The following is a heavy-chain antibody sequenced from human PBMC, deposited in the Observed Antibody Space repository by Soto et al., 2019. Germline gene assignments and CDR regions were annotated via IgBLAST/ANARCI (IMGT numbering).Heavy chain of an antibody. Sequence: QVQLQQSGPGLVKPSQTLSLTCAISGDSVSTNSVAWNWLRQSPSRGLEWLGRTYYRSKWSYDYAVSVKSRITINPDPSKNQFSLQLNSVIPEDTAVYYCSRGRHRGFDSWGQGTLVTVSS. CDR2: TYYRSKWSY. V-gene: IGHV6-1*01. CDR1: GDSVSTNSVA. J-gene: IGHJ4*02. CDR3: SRGRHRGFDS.